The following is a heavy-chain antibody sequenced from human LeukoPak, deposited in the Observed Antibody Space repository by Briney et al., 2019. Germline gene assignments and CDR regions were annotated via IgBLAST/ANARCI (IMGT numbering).Heavy chain of an antibody. CDR2: ICGSGGST. Sequence: GGSLRLSCAASGFTFSNYAMNWVRQAPGKGLEWVSAICGSGGSTYYADSVKGRFTISRDNSKNTLYLQMNSLRAEDTAVYYCRYFLPHFDYWGQGTLVTVSS. CDR3: RYFLPHFDY. D-gene: IGHD2/OR15-2a*01. J-gene: IGHJ4*02. V-gene: IGHV3-23*01. CDR1: GFTFSNYA.